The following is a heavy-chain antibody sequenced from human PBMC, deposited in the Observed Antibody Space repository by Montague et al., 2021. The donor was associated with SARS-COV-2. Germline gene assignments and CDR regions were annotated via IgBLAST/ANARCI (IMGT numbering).Heavy chain of an antibody. J-gene: IGHJ3*02. CDR1: GFTFSKYS. CDR2: ISTSILYI. D-gene: IGHD5/OR15-5a*01. V-gene: IGHV3-21*01. Sequence: SLRPSCAASGFTFSKYSMNWVRQAPGKGLEWVSSISTSILYIYYSASFNVQFTISRANAKNSLFLQMDSLRAEDTAVYYCARALSASYSVGGDSFDIWGQGTMVTVSS. CDR3: ARALSASYSVGGDSFDI.